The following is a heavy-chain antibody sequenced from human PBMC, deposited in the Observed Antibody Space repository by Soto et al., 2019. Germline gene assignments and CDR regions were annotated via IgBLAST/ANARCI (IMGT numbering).Heavy chain of an antibody. CDR3: ASRLGYCSEYYFDY. J-gene: IGHJ4*01. CDR1: GGSISSGGYY. D-gene: IGHD5-18*01. Sequence: QVQLQESGPGLVKPSQTLSLTCTVSGGSISSGGYYWSWIRQFPGKGLEWIGYIFYTGSTSYSPSLTSRLTMSVATSKHQFSLRLGYVTADDTAVYFCASRLGYCSEYYFDYWGQGTTVTVSS. CDR2: IFYTGST. V-gene: IGHV4-31*03.